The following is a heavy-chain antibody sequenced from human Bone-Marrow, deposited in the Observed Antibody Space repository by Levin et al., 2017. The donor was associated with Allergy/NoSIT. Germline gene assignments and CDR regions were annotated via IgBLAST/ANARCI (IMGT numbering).Heavy chain of an antibody. V-gene: IGHV4-39*01. D-gene: IGHD3-9*01. Sequence: SETLSLTCTVSGGSISSSSYYWGWIRQPPGKGLEWIGSIYYSGSTYYNPSLKSRVTISVDTSKNQFSLKLSSVTAADTAVYYCARRWDYDILTGTRGYFDYWGQGTLVTVSS. J-gene: IGHJ4*02. CDR1: GGSISSSSYY. CDR3: ARRWDYDILTGTRGYFDY. CDR2: IYYSGST.